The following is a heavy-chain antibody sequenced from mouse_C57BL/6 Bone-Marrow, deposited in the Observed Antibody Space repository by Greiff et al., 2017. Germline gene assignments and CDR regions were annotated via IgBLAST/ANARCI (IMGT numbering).Heavy chain of an antibody. Sequence: EVKLMESGPELVKPGASVKIPCKASGYTFTDYNMDWVKQSHGKSLEWIGDINPNNGGTIYNQKFKGKATLTVDKSSSTAYMELRSLTSEDTAVYYCASHSKGYAMDYWGQGTSVTVSS. D-gene: IGHD2-5*01. CDR3: ASHSKGYAMDY. CDR2: INPNNGGT. V-gene: IGHV1-18*01. J-gene: IGHJ4*01. CDR1: GYTFTDYN.